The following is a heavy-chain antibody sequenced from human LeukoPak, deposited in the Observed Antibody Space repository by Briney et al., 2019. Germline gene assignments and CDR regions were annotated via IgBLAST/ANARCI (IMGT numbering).Heavy chain of an antibody. Sequence: PGGSLRLSCAASGFTFSSYWMHWVRQAPGKGLVWVSRINSDGSSTSYADSVKGRFTISRDNAKNTLYLQMNSLRAEDTAVYYCAKDSYYYDTSGYDYFDYWGQGTLVTVSS. V-gene: IGHV3-74*01. J-gene: IGHJ4*02. CDR1: GFTFSSYW. CDR2: INSDGSST. CDR3: AKDSYYYDTSGYDYFDY. D-gene: IGHD3-22*01.